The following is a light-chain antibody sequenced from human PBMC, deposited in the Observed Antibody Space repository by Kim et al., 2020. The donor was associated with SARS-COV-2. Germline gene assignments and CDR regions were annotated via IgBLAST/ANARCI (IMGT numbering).Light chain of an antibody. CDR1: SSNIGNNN. Sequence: QSVLTQPPSASGTPGQRVTTFCSGSSSNIGNNNVNWYQQLPGTAPKLLVYADNQRPSGVPDRFSASKSGTSASLAISGLQSEDEADYYCAVWDDSLNGWVFGGGTQLTVL. CDR3: AVWDDSLNGWV. V-gene: IGLV1-44*01. J-gene: IGLJ3*02. CDR2: ADN.